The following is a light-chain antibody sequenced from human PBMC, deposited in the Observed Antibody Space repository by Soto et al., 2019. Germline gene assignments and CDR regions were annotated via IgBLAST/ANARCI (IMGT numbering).Light chain of an antibody. V-gene: IGLV2-14*03. CDR3: SSYSISTAYL. CDR2: NVY. CDR1: SSDVGAYNF. Sequence: QSVLTQPASVSGSPGQSITISCTGTSSDVGAYNFVSWHQQHPGKAPKLMIYNVYDRPSGISYRFSGSKSGNTASLTISGLQVEDEADYFCSSYSISTAYLFGTGTKVTVL. J-gene: IGLJ1*01.